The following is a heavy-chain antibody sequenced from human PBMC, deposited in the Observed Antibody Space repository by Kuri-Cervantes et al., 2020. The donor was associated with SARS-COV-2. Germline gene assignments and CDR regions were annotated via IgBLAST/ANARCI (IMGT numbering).Heavy chain of an antibody. Sequence: SETLSLTYTVSYASMTSFYWSWIRQSPGRGLEWIGYIYYTGKSNYSPSLESRVSMSLAASESRFFLTLTSVTAADTAMYYCASGNDFSLDYWGQGTLVTVSS. V-gene: IGHV4-59*01. CDR2: IYYTGKS. CDR3: ASGNDFSLDY. CDR1: YASMTSFY. J-gene: IGHJ4*02. D-gene: IGHD4-11*01.